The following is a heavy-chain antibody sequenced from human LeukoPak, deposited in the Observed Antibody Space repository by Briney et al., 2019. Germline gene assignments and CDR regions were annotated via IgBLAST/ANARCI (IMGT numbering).Heavy chain of an antibody. D-gene: IGHD3-22*01. CDR1: GFTFSSYA. J-gene: IGHJ4*02. CDR3: AKGLYYYDGSAYRKGGGPYYFDY. CDR2: IVAGGEDT. Sequence: GVSLRLSCAASGFTFSSYAMSWVRQAPGKGLEWVSTIVAGGEDTYYADSVKGRFTISRDNSNNTLVLEMNNLRAEDTAVYYCAKGLYYYDGSAYRKGGGPYYFDYWGQGTLVTFSS. V-gene: IGHV3-23*01.